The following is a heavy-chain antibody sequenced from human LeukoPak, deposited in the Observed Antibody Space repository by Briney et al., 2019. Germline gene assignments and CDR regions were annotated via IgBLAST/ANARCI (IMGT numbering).Heavy chain of an antibody. CDR1: GFTFSSYG. CDR3: VTTRLTNLEHAFDI. Sequence: GRSLRLSCAASGFTFSSYGMHWVRQAPGKGLEWVAVISYDGSNKYYADSVKGRFTISRDNSKNTLYLQMNSLRAEDTAVYYCVTTRLTNLEHAFDIWGQGTMVTVSS. CDR2: ISYDGSNK. D-gene: IGHD1-1*01. V-gene: IGHV3-30*03. J-gene: IGHJ3*02.